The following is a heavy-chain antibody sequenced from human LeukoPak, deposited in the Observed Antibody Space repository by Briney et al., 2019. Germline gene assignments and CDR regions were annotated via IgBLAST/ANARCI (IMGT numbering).Heavy chain of an antibody. CDR3: ARFVREGDSSSWYTYFDY. J-gene: IGHJ4*02. CDR2: INHSGST. Sequence: SETLSLTCAVYGGSFSGYYWSWIRQPPGKGLEWIWEINHSGSTNYNPSLKSRVTISVDTSKNQFSLKLSSVTAADTAVYYCARFVREGDSSSWYTYFDYWGQGTLVTVSS. D-gene: IGHD6-13*01. V-gene: IGHV4-34*01. CDR1: GGSFSGYY.